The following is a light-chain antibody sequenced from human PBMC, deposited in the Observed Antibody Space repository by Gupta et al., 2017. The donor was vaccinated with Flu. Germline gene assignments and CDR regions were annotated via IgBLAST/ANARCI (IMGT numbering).Light chain of an antibody. CDR2: DAS. Sequence: EIVLTQSPATLSLSPGERATLSCRASQSVRRYLAWYQQKPGQAPRLLIYDASNRATGIPDRFSGRGSGTDFTLTISSRENEDFAVYYWQQRHNGRTFGHGTKVEIK. CDR3: QQRHNGRT. V-gene: IGKV3-11*01. CDR1: QSVRRY. J-gene: IGKJ1*01.